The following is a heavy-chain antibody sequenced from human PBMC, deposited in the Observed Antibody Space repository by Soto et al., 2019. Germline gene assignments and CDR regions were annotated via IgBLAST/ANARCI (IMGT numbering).Heavy chain of an antibody. CDR1: GFTVSIHY. CDR3: ADLYGVDV. CDR2: IYSGGST. V-gene: IGHV3-66*01. Sequence: RLSFSASGFTVSIHYMNWVRQAPGKGLEWVSVIYSGGSTYYADSVKGRFTISRDNSKNTLYLQMNSLRAEATAVYYCADLYGVDVWGQGTTVTVSS. J-gene: IGHJ6*02.